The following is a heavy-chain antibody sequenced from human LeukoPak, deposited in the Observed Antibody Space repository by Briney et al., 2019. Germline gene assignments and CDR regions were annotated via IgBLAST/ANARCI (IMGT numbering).Heavy chain of an antibody. CDR1: GGSISSYY. D-gene: IGHD3-16*01. CDR2: IYYSGST. Sequence: PSETLSLTCTVSGGSISSYYWSWIRQPPGKGLEWIGYIYYSGSTNYNPSLKSRVTISVDTSKNQFSLKLSSVTAADTAVYYCARGVGEGATKTDYWGQGTLVTVSS. V-gene: IGHV4-59*12. J-gene: IGHJ4*02. CDR3: ARGVGEGATKTDY.